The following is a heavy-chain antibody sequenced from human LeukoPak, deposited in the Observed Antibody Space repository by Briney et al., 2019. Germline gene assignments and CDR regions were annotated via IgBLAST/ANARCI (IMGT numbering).Heavy chain of an antibody. D-gene: IGHD5-18*01. CDR3: ARMPNKRGYSYRYYFDY. J-gene: IGHJ4*02. CDR2: ISSSSSYI. CDR1: GFTFSSYS. Sequence: SGGSLRLSCAASGFTFSSYSMNWVRQAPGKGLEWVSSISSSSSYIYYADSVKGRFTISRDNAKNSLYLQMNSLRAEDTAVYYCARMPNKRGYSYRYYFDYWGQGTLVTVSS. V-gene: IGHV3-21*01.